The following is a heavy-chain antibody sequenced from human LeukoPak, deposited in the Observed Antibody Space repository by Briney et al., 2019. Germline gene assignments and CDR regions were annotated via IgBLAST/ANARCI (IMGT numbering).Heavy chain of an antibody. V-gene: IGHV1-2*02. CDR2: INPNSGGT. Sequence: ASVTVSCKASGYTFTGYYMHWVRQAPGQGLEWMGWINPNSGGTNYAQKFQGRVTMTRDTSISTAYMELSRLRSDDTAVYYCARGQALRFLERFDYWGQGTLVTVSS. CDR3: ARGQALRFLERFDY. CDR1: GYTFTGYY. J-gene: IGHJ4*02. D-gene: IGHD3-3*01.